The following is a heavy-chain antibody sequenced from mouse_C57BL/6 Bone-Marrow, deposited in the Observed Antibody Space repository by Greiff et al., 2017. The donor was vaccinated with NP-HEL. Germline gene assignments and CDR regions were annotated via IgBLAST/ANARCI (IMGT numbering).Heavy chain of an antibody. CDR3: ARDGYSNYVGYWYFDV. V-gene: IGHV5-4*01. CDR2: ISDGGSYT. D-gene: IGHD2-5*01. J-gene: IGHJ1*03. CDR1: GFTFSSYA. Sequence: EVQRVESGGGLVKPGGSLKLSCAASGFTFSSYAMSWVRQTPEKRLEWVATISDGGSYTYYPDNVKGRFTISRDNAKNNLYLQMSHLKSEDTAMYYCARDGYSNYVGYWYFDVWGTGTTVTVSS.